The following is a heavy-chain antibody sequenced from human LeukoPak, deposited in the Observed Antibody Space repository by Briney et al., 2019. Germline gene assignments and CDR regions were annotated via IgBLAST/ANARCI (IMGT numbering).Heavy chain of an antibody. V-gene: IGHV1-2*02. CDR3: ARDRSGYSYGYWAY. J-gene: IGHJ4*02. Sequence: ASVKVSCKASGYTFTGYYMHWLRQAPGQGLEWMGWINPNSGGTNYAQKFQGRVTMTRDTSISTAYMELSRLRSDDTAVYYCARDRSGYSYGYWAYWGQGTLVTVSS. D-gene: IGHD5-18*01. CDR1: GYTFTGYY. CDR2: INPNSGGT.